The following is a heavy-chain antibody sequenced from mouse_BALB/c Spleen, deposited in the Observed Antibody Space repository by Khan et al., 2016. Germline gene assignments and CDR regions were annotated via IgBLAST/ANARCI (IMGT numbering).Heavy chain of an antibody. Sequence: EVQLQESGGGLVQPGGSLKLSCATSGFTFSDYYMYWVRQTPEKRLEWVAHISDVGGSTYYPATVKGRFTISRDNAKNTLYLQMSRLKSEDTAKYHCARHGNYAMAYWGQGTSVTVSS. V-gene: IGHV5-12*02. CDR3: ARHGNYAMAY. CDR2: ISDVGGST. CDR1: GFTFSDYY. J-gene: IGHJ4*01. D-gene: IGHD1-1*02.